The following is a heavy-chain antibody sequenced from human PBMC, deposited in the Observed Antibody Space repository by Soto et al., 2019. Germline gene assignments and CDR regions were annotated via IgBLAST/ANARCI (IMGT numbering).Heavy chain of an antibody. CDR3: AKEAGLVRFFDWLSNGLDV. V-gene: IGHV1-46*01. Sequence: QVQLVQSGAEVKKPGASVKVSCKASGYSFTSYYLHWVRQAPGQGPEWMGLINPSGGSTTYSQKFQGRVTMTRDTSTTTVYMELSALRSEDTAFYYCAKEAGLVRFFDWLSNGLDVWGQGTAVTVS. CDR2: INPSGGST. J-gene: IGHJ6*02. D-gene: IGHD3-9*01. CDR1: GYSFTSYY.